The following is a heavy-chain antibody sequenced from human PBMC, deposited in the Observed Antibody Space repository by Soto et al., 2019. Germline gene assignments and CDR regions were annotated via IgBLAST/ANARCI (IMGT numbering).Heavy chain of an antibody. CDR2: FDPEDGET. V-gene: IGHV1-24*01. J-gene: IGHJ6*02. D-gene: IGHD3-3*01. Sequence: ASVKVSCKVSGYTLTELSMHWVRQAPGKGLEWMGGFDPEDGETIYAQKFQGRVTMTEDTPTDTAYMELSSLRSEDTAVYYCATDQKVAIFGVVTARDYYYGMDVWGQGTTVTVSS. CDR3: ATDQKVAIFGVVTARDYYYGMDV. CDR1: GYTLTELS.